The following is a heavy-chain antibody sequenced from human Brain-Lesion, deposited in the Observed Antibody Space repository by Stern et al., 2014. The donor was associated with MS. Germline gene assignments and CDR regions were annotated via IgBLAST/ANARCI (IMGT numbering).Heavy chain of an antibody. CDR1: GGSISSSNW. CDR3: ARFPASRPHVFDS. CDR2: SDHSGST. V-gene: IGHV4-4*02. Sequence: QVQLGQSGPGLVKPSGTLSLTCAVSGGSISSSNWWSWVRQSPGKGLEWIGESDHSGSTIYNPSLKSRVTVSVDKPKTRSSLTLRSGPAADTAVYFCARFPASRPHVFDSWGQGTLVTVSS. D-gene: IGHD6-13*01. J-gene: IGHJ4*02.